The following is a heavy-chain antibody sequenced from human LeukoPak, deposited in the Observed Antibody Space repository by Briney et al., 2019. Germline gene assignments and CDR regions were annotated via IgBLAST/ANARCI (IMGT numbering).Heavy chain of an antibody. J-gene: IGHJ4*02. CDR2: ISSSSRHK. Sequence: GGSRRLSCAASGHLFSSYAMTGVRQAPGRGVEWVSSISSSSRHKYYADSVKGRFTISRDNAKNSLYLQMNSLRAEDTAVYYCARTANFAAGYYIDYWGQGTLVTVSS. D-gene: IGHD6-13*01. CDR1: GHLFSSYA. V-gene: IGHV3-21*01. CDR3: ARTANFAAGYYIDY.